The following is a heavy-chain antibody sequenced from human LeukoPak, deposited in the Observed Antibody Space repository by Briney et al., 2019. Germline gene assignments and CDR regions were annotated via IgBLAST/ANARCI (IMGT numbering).Heavy chain of an antibody. J-gene: IGHJ6*03. CDR2: ISWNSGSI. D-gene: IGHD6-6*01. CDR3: ARDRHVPGLYYYYMDV. Sequence: SLRLSCAASGFTFDDYAMHWVRQAPGKGLEWVSGISWNSGSIGYADSVKGRFTISRDNSKNTLYPQMNSLRPEDTAVYFCARDRHVPGLYYYYMDVWGKGTTVTVSS. CDR1: GFTFDDYA. V-gene: IGHV3-9*01.